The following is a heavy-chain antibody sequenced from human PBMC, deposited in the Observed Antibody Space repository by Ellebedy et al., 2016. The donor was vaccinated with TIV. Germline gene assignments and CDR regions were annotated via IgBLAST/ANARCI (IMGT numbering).Heavy chain of an antibody. J-gene: IGHJ2*01. Sequence: GGSLRLXXKGSGYSFTSYWISWVRQMPGKGLEWMGRIDPSDSYTNYSPSFQGHVTISADKSISTAYLQWSSLKASDTAMYYCARGYCSGGSCWYFDLWGRGTLVTVSS. CDR3: ARGYCSGGSCWYFDL. V-gene: IGHV5-10-1*01. CDR2: IDPSDSYT. CDR1: GYSFTSYW. D-gene: IGHD2-15*01.